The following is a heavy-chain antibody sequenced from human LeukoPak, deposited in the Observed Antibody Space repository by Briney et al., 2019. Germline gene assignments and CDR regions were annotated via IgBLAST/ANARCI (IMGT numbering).Heavy chain of an antibody. J-gene: IGHJ6*03. D-gene: IGHD2-21*01. Sequence: SETLSLTCTVSGGSISSGSYYWRWIRQPAGKGLEWIGRIYTSGSTNYNPSLKSRVTISVDTSKNQFSLKLSSVTAADTAVYYCAKDDCGGDDCYYYYMDVWGKGTTVTVAS. V-gene: IGHV4-61*02. CDR1: GGSISSGSYY. CDR3: AKDDCGGDDCYYYYMDV. CDR2: IYTSGST.